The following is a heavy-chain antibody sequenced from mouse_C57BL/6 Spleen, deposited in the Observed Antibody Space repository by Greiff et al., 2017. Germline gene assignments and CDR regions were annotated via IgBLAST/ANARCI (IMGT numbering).Heavy chain of an antibody. J-gene: IGHJ2*01. Sequence: VQLQQSGPGLVKPSQSLSLTCSVTGYSITSGYYWNWIRQFPGNKLEWMGYISYDGSNNYNPSLKNRISITRDTSKNQFFLKLNSVTTEDTATYYCARWLPYFDYWGQGTTLTVSS. CDR2: ISYDGSN. CDR1: GYSITSGYY. V-gene: IGHV3-6*01. CDR3: ARWLPYFDY. D-gene: IGHD2-2*01.